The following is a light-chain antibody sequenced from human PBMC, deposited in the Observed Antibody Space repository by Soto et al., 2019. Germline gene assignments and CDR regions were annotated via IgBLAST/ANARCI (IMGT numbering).Light chain of an antibody. CDR2: GAS. CDR3: QHYNSYSEA. CDR1: QSISRN. Sequence: EIVMTQSPATLSVSPWESATLSCRASQSISRNLAWYQQKPGQAPRLLIYGASSRANGIPARFSGGGSGTEFTLTISSLQPDDFATYYCQHYNSYSEAFGQGTKVDIK. V-gene: IGKV3-15*01. J-gene: IGKJ1*01.